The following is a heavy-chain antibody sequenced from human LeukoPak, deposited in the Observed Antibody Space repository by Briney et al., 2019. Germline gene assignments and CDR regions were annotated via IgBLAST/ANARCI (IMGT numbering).Heavy chain of an antibody. CDR1: GGSISSGGYY. CDR2: IYYSGST. V-gene: IGHV4-31*03. CDR3: ARGGYVNNWFDP. D-gene: IGHD5-12*01. J-gene: IGHJ5*02. Sequence: SETLSLTCTVSGGSISSGGYYWSWIRQHPGKGLEWIGYIYYSGSTYYNPSLKSRVTISVDTSKNQFSLKLSSVTAADTAVYYCARGGYVNNWFDPWGQGTLVTASS.